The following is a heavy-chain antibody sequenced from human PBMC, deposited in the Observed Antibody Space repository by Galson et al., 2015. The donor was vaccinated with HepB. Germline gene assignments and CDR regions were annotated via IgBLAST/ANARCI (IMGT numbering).Heavy chain of an antibody. CDR1: GFTFDDYT. V-gene: IGHV3-43*01. Sequence: SLRLSCAASGFTFDDYTMHWVRQAPQKGLEWVSLITWDGGTTFYADSVKGRFTTSRDNSKNDLYLQMNTLSTEDTALYFRARAHSSSWFKMDVWGKGTTVTVSS. CDR2: ITWDGGTT. J-gene: IGHJ6*04. D-gene: IGHD6-13*01. CDR3: ARAHSSSWFKMDV.